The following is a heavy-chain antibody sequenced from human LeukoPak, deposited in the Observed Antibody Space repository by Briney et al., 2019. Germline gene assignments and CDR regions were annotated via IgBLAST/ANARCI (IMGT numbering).Heavy chain of an antibody. D-gene: IGHD6-19*01. CDR3: ARLSIAVAGKGGIE. J-gene: IGHJ4*02. V-gene: IGHV1-18*01. Sequence: ASVKVSCKASGYTFTSYGISWVRQAPGQGLEWMRWISAYNGNTNYAQKLQGRVTMTTDTSTSTAYMELRSLRSDDTAVYYCARLSIAVAGKGGIEWGQGTLVTVSS. CDR2: ISAYNGNT. CDR1: GYTFTSYG.